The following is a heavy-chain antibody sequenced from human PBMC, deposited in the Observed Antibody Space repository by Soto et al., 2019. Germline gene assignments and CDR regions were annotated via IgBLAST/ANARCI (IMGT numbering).Heavy chain of an antibody. CDR3: ARGLSAFDP. CDR1: GGSMNNYF. D-gene: IGHD3-16*01. Sequence: SETLSLTCAVSGGSMNNYFWSWIRQSAGKGLECIGRIYSSGSTYYNPSLKSRVTMSVDASNNHFSLRLTSMTAADTAVYYCARGLSAFDPWGQGTLVTVSS. CDR2: IYSSGST. V-gene: IGHV4-4*07. J-gene: IGHJ5*02.